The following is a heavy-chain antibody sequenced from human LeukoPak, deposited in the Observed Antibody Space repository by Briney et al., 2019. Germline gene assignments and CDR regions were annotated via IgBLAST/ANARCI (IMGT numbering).Heavy chain of an antibody. CDR1: GYTFSDYY. V-gene: IGHV1-2*02. Sequence: ASVKVSCKASGYTFSDYYVHWVRQAPGQGLEWMGWINPNNAGTNFAQHFQGRVAMTRDTSISTVYMELSGLRWDDTAVYYCARARLVYAAHQGADLWGQGTQVTVSS. D-gene: IGHD2-8*01. J-gene: IGHJ4*02. CDR3: ARARLVYAAHQGADL. CDR2: INPNNAGT.